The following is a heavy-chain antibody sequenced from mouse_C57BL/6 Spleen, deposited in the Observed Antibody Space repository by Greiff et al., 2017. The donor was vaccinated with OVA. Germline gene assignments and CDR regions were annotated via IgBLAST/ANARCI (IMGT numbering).Heavy chain of an antibody. CDR3: VRGYYDYPWFAY. CDR2: IRSKSNNYAT. CDR1: GFSFNTYA. V-gene: IGHV10-1*01. Sequence: EVHLVESGGGLVQPKGSLKLSCAASGFSFNTYAMNWVRQAPGKGLEWVARIRSKSNNYATYYADSVKDRFTISRDDSESMLYLQMNNLKTEDTAMYYCVRGYYDYPWFAYWGQGTLVTVSA. D-gene: IGHD2-4*01. J-gene: IGHJ3*01.